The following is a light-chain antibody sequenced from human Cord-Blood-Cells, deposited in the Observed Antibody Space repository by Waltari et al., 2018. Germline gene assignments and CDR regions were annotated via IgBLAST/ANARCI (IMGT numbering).Light chain of an antibody. J-gene: IGKJ1*01. CDR2: WAS. V-gene: IGKV4-1*01. CDR1: QSVLYSSNNKNY. Sequence: DIVMTQSPDSLAVSLGERATINCTSSQSVLYSSNNKNYLAWYQQKQGQPPKLLIYWASTRESGVPDRFSCSWSGTDFTLTISSLQAEDVEVYYCQQYYSTPWTFVQGTKVEIK. CDR3: QQYYSTPWT.